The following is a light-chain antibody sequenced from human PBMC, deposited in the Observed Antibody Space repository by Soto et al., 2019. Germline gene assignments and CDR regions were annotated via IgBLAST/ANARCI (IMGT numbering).Light chain of an antibody. J-gene: IGKJ4*01. CDR1: QSVSSH. Sequence: EVVMTQSPATLSVSPGERATLSCRASQSVSSHLAWYQHKPGQAPRLLIYGASTRATGIPARFSGSGSGTDFTLTIRSLQSEDFPIYFCQQYNNWPPLTFGGGTKVEIK. V-gene: IGKV3-15*01. CDR2: GAS. CDR3: QQYNNWPPLT.